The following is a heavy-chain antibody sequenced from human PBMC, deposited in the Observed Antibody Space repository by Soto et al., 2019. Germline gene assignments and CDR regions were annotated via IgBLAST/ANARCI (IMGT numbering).Heavy chain of an antibody. Sequence: EVQLVESGGGLVQPGGSLRLSCDASGFTFTNYWMHWVRQAPGRGLVWVSRINGDGSSRFNADSVKGRFTISRDNAENTVYLQMNSLGAEDTAVYYCARGVRNYYAMDVWGQGTTVTVSS. CDR3: ARGVRNYYAMDV. CDR1: GFTFTNYW. J-gene: IGHJ6*02. CDR2: INGDGSSR. V-gene: IGHV3-74*01.